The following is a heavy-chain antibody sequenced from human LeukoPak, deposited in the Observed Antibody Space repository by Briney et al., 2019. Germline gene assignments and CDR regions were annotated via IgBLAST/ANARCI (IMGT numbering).Heavy chain of an antibody. Sequence: NPSETLSLTCTVSGVSISSSSYYWGWIRQPPGKGLVCFGSIYYSWSTYYNPSLKSRFTISVDTSKNQFSLKLSSVTAADTAVYYCARSNRITMIVVVFDYWGQGTLVTVSS. CDR3: ARSNRITMIVVVFDY. J-gene: IGHJ4*02. D-gene: IGHD3-22*01. V-gene: IGHV4-39*01. CDR2: IYYSWST. CDR1: GVSISSSSYY.